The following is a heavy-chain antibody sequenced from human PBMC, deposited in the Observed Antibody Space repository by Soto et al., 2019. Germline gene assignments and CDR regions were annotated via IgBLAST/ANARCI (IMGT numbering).Heavy chain of an antibody. V-gene: IGHV1-69*13. CDR2: IIPIFGTA. Sequence: SVKVSCKASGGTFSSYAISWVRQAPGQGLEWMGGIIPIFGTANYAQKFQGRVTITADESTSTAYMELSSLRSEDTAVYYCARDRGXYYYDSSGPRPENWFDPWGQGTLVTVSS. J-gene: IGHJ5*02. CDR3: ARDRGXYYYDSSGPRPENWFDP. D-gene: IGHD3-22*01. CDR1: GGTFSSYA.